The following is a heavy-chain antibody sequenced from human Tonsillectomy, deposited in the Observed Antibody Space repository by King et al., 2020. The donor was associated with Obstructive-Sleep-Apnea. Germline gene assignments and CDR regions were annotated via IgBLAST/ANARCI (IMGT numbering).Heavy chain of an antibody. Sequence: QLVQSGGGLVQPGGSLRLSCAASGFTVSSNYMTWVRQAPGKGLEWVSVIYSGGSTYYADSVRGRFTIPRDNSKNTLYLQMNSLRAEETAVYYCARGLFYDILTGYPSYYFDYWGQGILVTVSS. V-gene: IGHV3-66*01. CDR2: IYSGGST. CDR1: GFTVSSNY. D-gene: IGHD3-9*01. CDR3: ARGLFYDILTGYPSYYFDY. J-gene: IGHJ4*02.